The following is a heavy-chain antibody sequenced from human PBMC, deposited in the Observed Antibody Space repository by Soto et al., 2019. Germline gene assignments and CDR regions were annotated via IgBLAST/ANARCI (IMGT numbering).Heavy chain of an antibody. CDR3: ARGGRSYYDFWRGYYDY. V-gene: IGHV4-59*01. Sequence: SETLSLTCTVSCGSISSYYWSWIRQPPGKGLEWIGYIYYSGSNNYNPSLKSRVTISVDTSKNQFSLKLSSVTAADTAVYYCARGGRSYYDFWRGYYDYWGQGTLVPVSS. CDR1: CGSISSYY. D-gene: IGHD3-3*01. CDR2: IYYSGSN. J-gene: IGHJ4*02.